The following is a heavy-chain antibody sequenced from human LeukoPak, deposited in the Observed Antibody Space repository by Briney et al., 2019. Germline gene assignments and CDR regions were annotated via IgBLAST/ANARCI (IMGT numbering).Heavy chain of an antibody. Sequence: GRSLRLSCAASGFTFSSYGMHWVRQAPGKGLEWVAVISYDGSNKYYADSVKGRFTISRDNSKNTLYLQMNSLRAEDTAVYCCAKDWTAGNWFDPWGQGTLVTVSS. J-gene: IGHJ5*02. CDR2: ISYDGSNK. V-gene: IGHV3-30*18. D-gene: IGHD3/OR15-3a*01. CDR3: AKDWTAGNWFDP. CDR1: GFTFSSYG.